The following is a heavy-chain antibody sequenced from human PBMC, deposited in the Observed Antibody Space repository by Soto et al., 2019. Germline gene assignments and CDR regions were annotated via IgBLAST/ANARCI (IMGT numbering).Heavy chain of an antibody. CDR2: ISSGGGST. D-gene: IGHD6-13*01. V-gene: IGHV3-23*01. J-gene: IGHJ4*02. Sequence: PGGSLRLSCAASGFTFSTYAMSWVRQAPGKGLEWVLGISSGGGSTFYADSVKGRFTISRDNSKNTLFLQMNSLRAEDTAVYYCARHQDSSTWYIYPIDYWGQGTLVTVSS. CDR3: ARHQDSSTWYIYPIDY. CDR1: GFTFSTYA.